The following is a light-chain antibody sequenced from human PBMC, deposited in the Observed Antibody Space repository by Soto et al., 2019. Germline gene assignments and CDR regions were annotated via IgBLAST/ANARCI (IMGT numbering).Light chain of an antibody. CDR1: QGIGST. J-gene: IGKJ4*01. Sequence: EIGITKLAATLSGSPGEGATLSCRASQGIGSTLAWYQHKPGQTPRLLIYDASTRATGVPARFSGSGSGTEFTLTINSLQSEDLAVYYCQHYNEWPLTFGGGTKVDI. V-gene: IGKV3-15*01. CDR2: DAS. CDR3: QHYNEWPLT.